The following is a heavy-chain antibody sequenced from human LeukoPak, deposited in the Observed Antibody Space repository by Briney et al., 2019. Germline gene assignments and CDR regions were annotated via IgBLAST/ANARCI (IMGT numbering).Heavy chain of an antibody. V-gene: IGHV3-48*03. Sequence: GGSLRLSCAASGFTFSSYEMNWVRQAPGKGLEWVSYISSSGNTIYYADSVKGRFTISRDNAKNSLYLQMNSLRAEDTADYYCARRVALDYWGQGTLVTVSS. CDR3: ARRVALDY. J-gene: IGHJ4*02. CDR1: GFTFSSYE. D-gene: IGHD5-12*01. CDR2: ISSSGNTI.